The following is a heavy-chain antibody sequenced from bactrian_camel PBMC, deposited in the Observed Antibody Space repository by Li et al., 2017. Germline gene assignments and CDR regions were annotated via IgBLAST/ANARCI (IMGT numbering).Heavy chain of an antibody. CDR3: ASSGGFCYTLTAADTVDFGI. Sequence: VQLVESGGGSVEAGGSLRLSCAASGYTIRRYAVAWFRQAPGEEREGVAAIDSDSITTVYADSVKGRFTISKDNAKNTLYLQMNSLTPEDTAVYYCASSGGFCYTLTAADTVDFGIRGQGTQVTVS. CDR2: IDSDSITT. CDR1: GYTIRRYA. J-gene: IGHJ6*01. V-gene: IGHV3S31*01. D-gene: IGHD2*01.